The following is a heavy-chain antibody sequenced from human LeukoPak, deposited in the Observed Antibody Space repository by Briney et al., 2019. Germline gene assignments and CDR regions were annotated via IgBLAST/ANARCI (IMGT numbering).Heavy chain of an antibody. CDR2: IIPILGIA. CDR1: GGTFSSYA. D-gene: IGHD1-20*01. CDR3: ARMRITGTTVVYDY. Sequence: ASVKVSCKASGGTFSSYAISWVRQAPGQGLEWMGRIIPILGIANYAQKFQGRVTITVDKSTSTAYMELSSLRSEDTAVYYCARMRITGTTVVYDYWGQGTLVTVSS. J-gene: IGHJ4*02. V-gene: IGHV1-69*04.